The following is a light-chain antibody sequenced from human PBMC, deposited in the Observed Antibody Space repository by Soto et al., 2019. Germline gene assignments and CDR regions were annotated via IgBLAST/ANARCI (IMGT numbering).Light chain of an antibody. J-gene: IGLJ1*01. CDR1: SSNIGDNY. Sequence: QSVLTQPPSMSAAPGQKVTISCSGSSSNIGDNYVSWYQQIPGTAPNLLIYENNKRPSGIPDRFSGSKSATSATLGITGLQTRDEADYYCGTWDSSLNTYVFGTGTKLTVL. CDR2: ENN. CDR3: GTWDSSLNTYV. V-gene: IGLV1-51*02.